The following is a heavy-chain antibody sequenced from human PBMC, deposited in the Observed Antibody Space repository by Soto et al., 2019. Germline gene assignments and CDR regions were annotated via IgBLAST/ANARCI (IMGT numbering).Heavy chain of an antibody. Sequence: SETLALTCTVSGGSISSYYWSWIRQPPGKGLEWIGYIYYSGSTNYNPSLKSRVTISVDTSKNQFSLKLSSVTAADTAVYYCAGGTPPTTVTTIGPPRYWGQGTLVTVSS. CDR1: GGSISSYY. D-gene: IGHD4-17*01. CDR3: AGGTPPTTVTTIGPPRY. V-gene: IGHV4-59*01. CDR2: IYYSGST. J-gene: IGHJ4*02.